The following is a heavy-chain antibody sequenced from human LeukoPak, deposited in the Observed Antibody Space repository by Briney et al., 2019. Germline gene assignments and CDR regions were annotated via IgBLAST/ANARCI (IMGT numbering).Heavy chain of an antibody. D-gene: IGHD3-22*01. J-gene: IGHJ3*02. CDR3: ARHESFPYYYDSSGYYSAFDI. V-gene: IGHV4-39*01. CDR2: IYYSGST. Sequence: PSETLSLTCTVSGGSISSSSYYWGWIRQPPGKGLEWIGGIYYSGSTYYNPSLKSRVTISVDTSKNQFSLKLSSVTAADTAVYYCARHESFPYYYDSSGYYSAFDIWGQGTMVTVSS. CDR1: GGSISSSSYY.